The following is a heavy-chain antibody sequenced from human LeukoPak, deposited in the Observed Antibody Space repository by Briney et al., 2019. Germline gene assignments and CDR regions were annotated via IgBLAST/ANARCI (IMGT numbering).Heavy chain of an antibody. V-gene: IGHV4-34*01. CDR1: GGSFSGYY. CDR3: ARDGKSGYSYGYVV. J-gene: IGHJ4*02. Sequence: SETLSLTCAVYGGSFSGYYWSWIRQSPGKGLEWIGEINHSGSTIYNPSLKSRVTISVDTSKNQFSLKLSSVTAADTAVYYCARDGKSGYSYGYVVWGQGTLVTVSS. D-gene: IGHD5-18*01. CDR2: INHSGST.